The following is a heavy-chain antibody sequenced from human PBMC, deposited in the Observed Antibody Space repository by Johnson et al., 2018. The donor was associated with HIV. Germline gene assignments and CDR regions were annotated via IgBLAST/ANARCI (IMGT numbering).Heavy chain of an antibody. V-gene: IGHV3-66*01. Sequence: VQLVESGGGLVQPGGSLRLSCAASGFTVSSNYMSWVRRAPGKGLEWVSVIYSGGSTYYADSVKGRFTISRDNSKNTVYLQMNSLRADDTAVYYCARRYCSGGRCLNPKDAFDIWGQGTMVTVSS. D-gene: IGHD2-15*01. CDR3: ARRYCSGGRCLNPKDAFDI. CDR2: IYSGGST. CDR1: GFTVSSNY. J-gene: IGHJ3*02.